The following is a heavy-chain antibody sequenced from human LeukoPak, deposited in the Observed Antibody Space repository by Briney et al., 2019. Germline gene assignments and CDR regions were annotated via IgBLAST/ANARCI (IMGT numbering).Heavy chain of an antibody. CDR2: INPNSGGT. Sequence: ASAKVSCKASGYTFTGYYMHWVRQAPGQGLEWMGWINPNSGGTNYAQKFQGRVTMTRDTSISTAYMELSRLRSDDTAVYHCARDLHTAMVRYSLYYFDYWGQGTLVTVSS. CDR3: ARDLHTAMVRYSLYYFDY. V-gene: IGHV1-2*02. J-gene: IGHJ4*02. CDR1: GYTFTGYY. D-gene: IGHD5-18*01.